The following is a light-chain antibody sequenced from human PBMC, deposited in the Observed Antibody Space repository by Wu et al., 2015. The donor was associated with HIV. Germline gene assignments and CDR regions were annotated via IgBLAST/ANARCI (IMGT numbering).Light chain of an antibody. J-gene: IGKJ2*01. CDR2: SAS. CDR1: RSISNY. CDR3: QQRSNWPYT. V-gene: IGKV3-15*01. Sequence: IVMTQSPATLSVSPGERATLSCRASRSISNYLAWYQQKPGLAPRLLIFSASTRATGVPARFSGSGSGTEFTLTISSLQSEDFAVYYCQQRSNWPYTFGQGTKVEIK.